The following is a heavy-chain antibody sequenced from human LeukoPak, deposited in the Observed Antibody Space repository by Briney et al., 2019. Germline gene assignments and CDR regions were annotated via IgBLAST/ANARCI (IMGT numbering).Heavy chain of an antibody. CDR3: ARDFYYDSSGPDY. V-gene: IGHV3-7*03. Sequence: GGSLRLSCAASGFTFSSYWVSWVRQAPGKGLEWVANIKQDGSEKYYVDSVKGRFTISRDNAKNSLYLQMNSLRAEDTAVYYCARDFYYDSSGPDYWGQGTLVTVSS. D-gene: IGHD3-22*01. CDR2: IKQDGSEK. J-gene: IGHJ4*02. CDR1: GFTFSSYW.